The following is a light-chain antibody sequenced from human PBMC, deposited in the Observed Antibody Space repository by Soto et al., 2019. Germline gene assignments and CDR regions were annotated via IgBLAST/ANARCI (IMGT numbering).Light chain of an antibody. CDR1: SSDFGDFNY. CDR2: DVS. CDR3: TSYTPSITYV. Sequence: QSALTQPASVSGSPGQSITISCTGTSSDFGDFNYVFWYQQHPGKAPKLLIYDVSNRPSGVSNRFSGSKSGDTASLTISGIQAENEADYYCTSYTPSITYVFGTGTKLTVL. V-gene: IGLV2-14*03. J-gene: IGLJ1*01.